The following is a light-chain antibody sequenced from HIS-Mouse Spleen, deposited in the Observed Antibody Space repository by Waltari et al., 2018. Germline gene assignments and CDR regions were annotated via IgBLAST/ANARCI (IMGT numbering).Light chain of an antibody. CDR1: SLRSYY. V-gene: IGLV3-19*01. CDR3: NSRDSSGNHWV. J-gene: IGLJ3*02. CDR2: GKN. Sequence: SSELTQDPAVSVALGQTVRITCQGDSLRSYYASWYQQKPGQAPVLGIYGKNNRPSGLPDRFSGSSSGNTASLTITGAQAEDEADYYCNSRDSSGNHWVFGGGTKLTVL.